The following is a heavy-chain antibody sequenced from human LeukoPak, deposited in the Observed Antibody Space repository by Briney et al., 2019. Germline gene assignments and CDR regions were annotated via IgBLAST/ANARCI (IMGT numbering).Heavy chain of an antibody. CDR3: ASHGGASGSYNRWFDP. CDR1: GNSFTSYW. Sequence: GESLKISCKASGNSFTSYWIAWVRQMPGKGLEWMGIIYCGDSDTRYSPSFQGQVTISADKSISIAYLQWSSLKASDTAMYYCASHGGASGSYNRWFDPWGQGTLVTVSS. J-gene: IGHJ5*02. CDR2: IYCGDSDT. D-gene: IGHD3-10*01. V-gene: IGHV5-51*01.